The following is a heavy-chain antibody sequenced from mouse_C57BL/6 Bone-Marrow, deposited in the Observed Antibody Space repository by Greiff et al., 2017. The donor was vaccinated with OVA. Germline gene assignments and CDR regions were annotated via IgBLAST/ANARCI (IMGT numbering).Heavy chain of an antibody. CDR1: GFTFSDAW. CDR3: TRRLAGYYFDY. J-gene: IGHJ2*01. Sequence: EVNLMESGGGLVQPGGSMKLSCAASGFTFSDAWMDWVRQSPEKGLEWVAEIRNKANNHATYYAESVKGRFTISRDDSKSSVYLQMNSLRAEDTGIYYCTRRLAGYYFDYWGQGTTLTVSS. D-gene: IGHD1-1*01. CDR2: IRNKANNHAT. V-gene: IGHV6-6*01.